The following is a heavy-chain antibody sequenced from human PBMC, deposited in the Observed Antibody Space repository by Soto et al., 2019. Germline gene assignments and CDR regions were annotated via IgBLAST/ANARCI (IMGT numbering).Heavy chain of an antibody. Sequence: SETLSLTCAVYGGSFSGYYWSWIRQPPGKGLEWIGEINHSGSTNYNPSLKSRVTISVDTSKNQFSLKLSSVTAADTAVYYCARNSGYSYGYPSVDYWGQGTLVTVSS. CDR2: INHSGST. V-gene: IGHV4-34*01. CDR3: ARNSGYSYGYPSVDY. J-gene: IGHJ4*02. D-gene: IGHD5-18*01. CDR1: GGSFSGYY.